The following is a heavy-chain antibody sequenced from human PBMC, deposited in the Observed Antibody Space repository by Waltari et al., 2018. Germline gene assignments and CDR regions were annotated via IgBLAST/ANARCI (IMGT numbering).Heavy chain of an antibody. V-gene: IGHV1-69*08. CDR2: IIPIFGTA. CDR1: GGTFSSYA. D-gene: IGHD2-15*01. J-gene: IGHJ6*02. Sequence: QVQLVQSGAEVKKPGSSVKVSCKASGGTFSSYAISWVRQAPGQGLEWMGRIIPIFGTANDAQKFQGRVTITADKSTSTAYMELSSLRSEDTAVYYCARDGRKGYCSGGSCPAGMDVWGQGTTVTVSS. CDR3: ARDGRKGYCSGGSCPAGMDV.